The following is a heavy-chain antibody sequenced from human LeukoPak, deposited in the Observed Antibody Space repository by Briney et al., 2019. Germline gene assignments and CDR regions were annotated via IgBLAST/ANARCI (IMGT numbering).Heavy chain of an antibody. CDR2: INHSGST. Sequence: SETLSLTCAVHGGSFSGYYWSWIRQPPGKGLEWIGEINHSGSTNYNPSLKSRVTISVDTSKNQFSLKLSSVTAADTAVYYCARVKSRTTVTTDYWGQGTLVTVSS. CDR1: GGSFSGYY. J-gene: IGHJ4*02. CDR3: ARVKSRTTVTTDY. D-gene: IGHD4-17*01. V-gene: IGHV4-34*01.